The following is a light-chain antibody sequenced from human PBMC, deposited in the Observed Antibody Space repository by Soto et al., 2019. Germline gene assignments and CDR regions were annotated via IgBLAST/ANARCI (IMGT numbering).Light chain of an antibody. CDR3: ASYTSSNTVL. Sequence: QAVVTQPPSASGTPGQRVTISCSGSSSNIGSNYVYWYQQLPGTAPKLLIYRNNQRPSGVPDRFSGSKSGTSASLAISGLQAEDEADYHCASYTSSNTVLFGGGTKLTVL. CDR1: SSNIGSNY. V-gene: IGLV1-47*01. CDR2: RNN. J-gene: IGLJ2*01.